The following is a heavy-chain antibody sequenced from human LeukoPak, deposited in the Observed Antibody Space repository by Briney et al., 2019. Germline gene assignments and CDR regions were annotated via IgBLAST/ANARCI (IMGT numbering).Heavy chain of an antibody. D-gene: IGHD2-21*02. CDR2: IVVGSGNT. CDR1: GFTFTSSA. V-gene: IGHV1-58*02. CDR3: AADSGYCGGDCYPPKSMDV. Sequence: SVKVSCKASGFTFTSSAMQWVRQARGQRLEWIGWIVVGSGNTNYAQKFQERVTITRDMSTSTAYMELSSLRSEDTAVYYCAADSGYCGGDCYPPKSMDVWGQGTRVTVSS. J-gene: IGHJ6*02.